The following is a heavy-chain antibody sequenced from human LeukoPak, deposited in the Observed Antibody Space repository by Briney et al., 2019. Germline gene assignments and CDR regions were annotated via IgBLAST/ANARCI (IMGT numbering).Heavy chain of an antibody. V-gene: IGHV1-2*02. D-gene: IGHD3-10*01. Sequence: GASVKVSCKASGYTFTGYYMHWVRQAPGQGLEWMGWINPNSGGTNYAQKFQGRVTMTRDTSISTAYMELSRLRSDDTAVYYCARDRRPVLLWFGESENWFDPWGQGTLVTVSS. CDR1: GYTFTGYY. J-gene: IGHJ5*02. CDR2: INPNSGGT. CDR3: ARDRRPVLLWFGESENWFDP.